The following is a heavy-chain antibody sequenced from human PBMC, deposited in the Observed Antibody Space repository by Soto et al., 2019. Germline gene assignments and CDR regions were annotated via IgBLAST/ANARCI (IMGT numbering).Heavy chain of an antibody. D-gene: IGHD6-13*01. Sequence: SETLSLTCTVSGGSISSYYWSWIRQPPGKGLEWIGYIYYSGSTNYNPSLKSRVTISVDTSKNQFSLKLSSVTAADTAVYYCARHSRSGSLSSSWKLDYWGQGTLVTVSS. V-gene: IGHV4-59*08. J-gene: IGHJ4*02. CDR3: ARHSRSGSLSSSWKLDY. CDR2: IYYSGST. CDR1: GGSISSYY.